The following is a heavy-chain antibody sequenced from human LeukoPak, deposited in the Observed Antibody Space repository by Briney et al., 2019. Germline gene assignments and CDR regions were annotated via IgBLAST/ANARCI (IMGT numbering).Heavy chain of an antibody. V-gene: IGHV1-2*02. CDR1: GYTFTGYY. CDR2: VNPKSGET. J-gene: IGHJ5*02. D-gene: IGHD3-16*01. CDR3: AKQDLLFGRGNWLDP. Sequence: GASVKVSCKASGYTFTGYYMHWVRQAPGQGLEWMGWVNPKSGETQYAQKFQGRLTMTRDTSISTVFMELSRLTSDDAATYYCAKQDLLFGRGNWLDPWGQGTLVAVSS.